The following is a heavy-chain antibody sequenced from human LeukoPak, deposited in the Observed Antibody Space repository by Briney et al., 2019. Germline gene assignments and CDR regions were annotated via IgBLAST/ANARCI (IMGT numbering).Heavy chain of an antibody. V-gene: IGHV4-38-2*02. J-gene: IGHJ6*03. CDR1: GYSISSGYY. D-gene: IGHD2-8*01. CDR3: ARGLRYCTNGVCSVRKKKEYYYYYMDV. CDR2: IYHSGST. Sequence: KSSETLSLTCTVSGYSISSGYYWGWIRQPPGKGLEWIGSIYHSGSTYYNPSLKSRVTISVDTSKNQFSLKLSSVTAADTAVYYCARGLRYCTNGVCSVRKKKEYYYYYMDVWGKGTTVTVSS.